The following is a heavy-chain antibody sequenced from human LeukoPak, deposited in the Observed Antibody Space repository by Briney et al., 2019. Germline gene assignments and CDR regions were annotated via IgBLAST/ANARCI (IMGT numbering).Heavy chain of an antibody. CDR3: ARDPNGDYIGTFDM. Sequence: GGCLRLSCAASEFTFSSYGMSWVRQAPGEGLEWVSFISGSGGSTQYADSVQGRFAISRDNSKNTLYLQMNSLRVEDTAVYFCARDPNGDYIGTFDMWGRGTMVSVSS. J-gene: IGHJ3*02. V-gene: IGHV3-23*01. CDR1: EFTFSSYG. CDR2: ISGSGGST. D-gene: IGHD4-17*01.